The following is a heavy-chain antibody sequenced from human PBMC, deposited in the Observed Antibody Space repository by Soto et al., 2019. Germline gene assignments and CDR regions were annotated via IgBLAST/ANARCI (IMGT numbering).Heavy chain of an antibody. Sequence: QVQLVESGGGVVQPGRSLRLSCVASGFTFSSYGMHWVRHASGKGLEWVAIISYDGSNTYYAVSVKGRFTISRDNSKNTLYLQMNSLRAEDTSVYYCAKVGGLSYYISSSYYFDYWGQGTLVTVSS. CDR2: ISYDGSNT. V-gene: IGHV3-30*18. J-gene: IGHJ4*02. CDR1: GFTFSSYG. CDR3: AKVGGLSYYISSSYYFDY. D-gene: IGHD1-26*01.